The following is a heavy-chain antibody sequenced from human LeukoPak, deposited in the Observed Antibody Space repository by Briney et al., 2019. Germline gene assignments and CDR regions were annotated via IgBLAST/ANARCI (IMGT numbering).Heavy chain of an antibody. Sequence: GGSLRLSCAASGFTVSSNYMSRVRQAPGKGLEWVSVIHSGGSTYYADSVKGRFTISRDNSKNTLYLQMNSLRAEDTAVYYCARDDDLWGDRAFDIWGQGTMVTVSS. CDR2: IHSGGST. V-gene: IGHV3-53*01. D-gene: IGHD3-3*01. CDR3: ARDDDLWGDRAFDI. CDR1: GFTVSSNY. J-gene: IGHJ3*02.